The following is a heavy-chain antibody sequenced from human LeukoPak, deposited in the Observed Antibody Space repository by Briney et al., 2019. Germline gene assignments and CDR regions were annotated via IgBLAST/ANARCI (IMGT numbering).Heavy chain of an antibody. Sequence: ASVKVSCKASGYTFTGYYMHWVRQAPGQGLEWMGWINPNSGGTNYAQKFQGRVTMTRDTSISTAYMELSRLRSDDTAVYYCARDDYGGGYAFDIWGQGTMVTVSS. J-gene: IGHJ3*02. V-gene: IGHV1-2*02. CDR1: GYTFTGYY. CDR3: ARDDYGGGYAFDI. CDR2: INPNSGGT. D-gene: IGHD4-23*01.